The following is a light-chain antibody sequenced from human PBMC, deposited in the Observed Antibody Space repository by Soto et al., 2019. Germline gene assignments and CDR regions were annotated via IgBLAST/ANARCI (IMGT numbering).Light chain of an antibody. CDR3: QQSLSSPPT. Sequence: DIQVTQSPSSLSAFAGDRVTITCRASRSIGNYLNWYQQKPGKAPKLLIYSASSLQSGVPSRFNGSGSGTDFTLTLSSLQPEDFATYFCQQSLSSPPTFGGGIKVEI. J-gene: IGKJ4*01. CDR2: SAS. V-gene: IGKV1-39*01. CDR1: RSIGNY.